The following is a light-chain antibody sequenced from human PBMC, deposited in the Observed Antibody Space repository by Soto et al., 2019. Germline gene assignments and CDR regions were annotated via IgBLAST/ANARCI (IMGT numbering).Light chain of an antibody. CDR1: QSIGNN. Sequence: EIVLTQSPATLSLSPGERATRSCRASQSIGNNLAWYQQKPGQAPRLLIYEASNRAAGVPGRFSGSGSGTDFTLTITRLEPEDFAFYYCHQRQRWPRTFGQGTKVDIK. CDR3: HQRQRWPRT. V-gene: IGKV3-11*01. CDR2: EAS. J-gene: IGKJ1*01.